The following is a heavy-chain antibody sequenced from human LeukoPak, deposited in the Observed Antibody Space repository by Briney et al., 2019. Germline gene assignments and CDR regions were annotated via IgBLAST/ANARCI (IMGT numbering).Heavy chain of an antibody. J-gene: IGHJ6*03. CDR3: ARERMVRGYYYYYYMDV. CDR1: GYTFTSYG. D-gene: IGHD3-10*01. Sequence: ASVKVSCKASGYTFTSYGIFWVRQAPGQGLEWMGWISAYNGNTSYAQRLQGRVTMTTDTSTSTAYMELRSLRSDDTAVYYCARERMVRGYYYYYYMDVWGKGTTVTVSS. V-gene: IGHV1-18*01. CDR2: ISAYNGNT.